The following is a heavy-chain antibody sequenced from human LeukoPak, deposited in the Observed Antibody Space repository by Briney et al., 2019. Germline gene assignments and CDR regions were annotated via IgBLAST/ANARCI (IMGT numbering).Heavy chain of an antibody. J-gene: IGHJ5*02. Sequence: SETLSLTCTVSGGSISSYYWSWIRQPPGKGLEWIGNIYYSGSTNYNPSLKSRVTISVDTSKNQFSLKLSSVTAADTAIYYCAKAVGATGNNWFDPWGQGTLVTVSS. V-gene: IGHV4-59*08. CDR2: IYYSGST. CDR1: GGSISSYY. CDR3: AKAVGATGNNWFDP. D-gene: IGHD1-26*01.